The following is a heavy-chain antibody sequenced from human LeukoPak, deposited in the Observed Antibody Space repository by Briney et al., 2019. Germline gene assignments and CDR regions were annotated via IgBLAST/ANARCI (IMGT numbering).Heavy chain of an antibody. V-gene: IGHV4-39*01. D-gene: IGHD2-15*01. CDR2: IYYSGST. Sequence: SETLSLTCTVSGGSISSSSYYWGWIRQPPGKGLEWIGSIYYSGSTYYNPSLKSRVTISVDTSKNQFSLKLSSVTAADTAVYYCARHYRDGSWYGETDFDYWGQGTLVTVSS. J-gene: IGHJ4*02. CDR1: GGSISSSSYY. CDR3: ARHYRDGSWYGETDFDY.